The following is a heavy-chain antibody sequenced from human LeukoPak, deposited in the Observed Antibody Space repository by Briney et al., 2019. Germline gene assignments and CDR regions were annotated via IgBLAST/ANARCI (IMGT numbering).Heavy chain of an antibody. Sequence: GGSLRLSCAASDFTFSTFTMHWVRQAPGKGLEWVSSVSSSSRTINYADSVQGRSTVSRDNANNSMYLQINDLRREDTAVYYCARGSPRGGLDSCGQGTLVTVSS. CDR3: ARGSPRGGLDS. V-gene: IGHV3-48*01. J-gene: IGHJ4*02. D-gene: IGHD1-14*01. CDR1: DFTFSTFT. CDR2: VSSSSRTI.